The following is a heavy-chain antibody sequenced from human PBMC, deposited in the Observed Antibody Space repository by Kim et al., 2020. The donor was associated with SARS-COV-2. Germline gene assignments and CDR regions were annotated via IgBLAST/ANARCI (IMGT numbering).Heavy chain of an antibody. J-gene: IGHJ4*02. D-gene: IGHD1-1*01. Sequence: STKNNPSLKGRVSISVATSKNPFSLKLTSVTAADTAVYYCARKVLALQLDSWGQGTLVTVSS. CDR3: ARKVLALQLDS. V-gene: IGHV4-34*01. CDR2: ST.